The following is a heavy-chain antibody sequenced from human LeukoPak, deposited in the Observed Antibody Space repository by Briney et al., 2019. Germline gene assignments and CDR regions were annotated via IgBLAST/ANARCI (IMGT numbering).Heavy chain of an antibody. J-gene: IGHJ4*02. D-gene: IGHD3-22*01. Sequence: GGSLRLSCAASGFTFSSYGMHWVRQAPGKGLEWVAFIRYDGSNKYYADSVKGRFTISRDNSKNTLDLQMNSLRAEDTAVYYCANLDYSHYYDSSGYRERGIDYWGQGTLVTVSS. CDR3: ANLDYSHYYDSSGYRERGIDY. CDR2: IRYDGSNK. CDR1: GFTFSSYG. V-gene: IGHV3-30*02.